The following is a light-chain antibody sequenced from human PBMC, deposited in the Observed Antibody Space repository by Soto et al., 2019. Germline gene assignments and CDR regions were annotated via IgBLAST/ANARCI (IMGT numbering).Light chain of an antibody. CDR1: QSVSSSS. CDR2: GAS. CDR3: QQYVSSPRT. V-gene: IGKV3-20*01. J-gene: IGKJ1*01. Sequence: EIVLTQSPGTLSLSPGERATLSCSSSQSVSSSSLAWYQQKPGQAPRLLIYGASSRATGIPDRFSGSGSGTDFTLTISRLEPEDFAVYYCQQYVSSPRTFGQGTKVDIK.